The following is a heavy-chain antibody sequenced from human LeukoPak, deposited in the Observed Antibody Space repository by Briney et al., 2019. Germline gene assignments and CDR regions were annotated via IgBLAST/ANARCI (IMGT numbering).Heavy chain of an antibody. CDR2: IYTSGST. CDR1: GGSISSGTNF. J-gene: IGHJ1*01. CDR3: ASEVPASIDYFQH. V-gene: IGHV4-61*02. Sequence: PSETLSLTCTVSGGSISSGTNFWSWIRQPAGKGLEWIGRIYTSGSTNYNPSLKSRVTMSVDTSRNQFSLRLNSVTAADTAVYYCASEVPASIDYFQHWGQGTLVTVSS. D-gene: IGHD2-2*02.